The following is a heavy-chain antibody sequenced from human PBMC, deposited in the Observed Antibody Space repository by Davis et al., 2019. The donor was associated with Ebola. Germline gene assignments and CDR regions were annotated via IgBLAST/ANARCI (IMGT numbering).Heavy chain of an antibody. CDR1: GLAFSAHW. D-gene: IGHD1-1*01. CDR3: ARYRHWNLEPSLDY. J-gene: IGHJ4*02. CDR2: INEDGTEK. Sequence: GGSLRLSCAASGLAFSAHWMTWVRQAPGKGLEWVANINEDGTEKHYVESVRGRFTISRDNPQNLLYLQLDRLRSDDTALYYCARYRHWNLEPSLDYWGQGTLVTVSS. V-gene: IGHV3-7*01.